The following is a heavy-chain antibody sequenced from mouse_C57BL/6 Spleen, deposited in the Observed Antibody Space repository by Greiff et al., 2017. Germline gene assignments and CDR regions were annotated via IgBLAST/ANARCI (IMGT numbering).Heavy chain of an antibody. V-gene: IGHV1-39*01. CDR2: LNPNYGTT. CDR1: GYPFTDYN. J-gene: IGHJ3*01. D-gene: IGHD1-1*01. Sequence: VQLQQSGPELVKPGASVKISCKASGYPFTDYNMNWVKQSNGKSLEWIGVLNPNYGTTSYNQKFKGKATLTVDKSSSTAYMQLNTLTSEDSAVXYCARSGYYYGSSPFAYWGQGTLVTVSA. CDR3: ARSGYYYGSSPFAY.